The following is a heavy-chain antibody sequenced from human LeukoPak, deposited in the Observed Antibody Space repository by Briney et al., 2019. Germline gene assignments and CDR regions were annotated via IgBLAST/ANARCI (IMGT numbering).Heavy chain of an antibody. J-gene: IGHJ4*02. D-gene: IGHD3-22*01. CDR2: IYHSGST. Sequence: SETLSLTCTVSGYSISSGYYWGRIRQPPGRGVEWIGSIYHSGSTYYNPSLESRVTISIDTSKSQFSLKLSSVTAADTAVYYCARDLSGYYFFDYWGQGALVTVSS. CDR3: ARDLSGYYFFDY. V-gene: IGHV4-38-2*02. CDR1: GYSISSGYY.